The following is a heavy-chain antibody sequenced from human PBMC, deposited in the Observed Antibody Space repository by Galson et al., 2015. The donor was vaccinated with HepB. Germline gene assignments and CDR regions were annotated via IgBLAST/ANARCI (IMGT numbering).Heavy chain of an antibody. D-gene: IGHD2-2*03. CDR3: AKDELGIVVVPAAGSFSDYYYYYMDV. CDR2: ISWNSGSI. Sequence: SLRLSCAASGFTFDDYAMHRVRQAPGKGLEWVSGISWNSGSIGYADSVKGRFTISRDNAKNSLYLQMNSLRAEDTALYYCAKDELGIVVVPAAGSFSDYYYYYMDVWGKGTTVTVSS. J-gene: IGHJ6*03. CDR1: GFTFDDYA. V-gene: IGHV3-9*01.